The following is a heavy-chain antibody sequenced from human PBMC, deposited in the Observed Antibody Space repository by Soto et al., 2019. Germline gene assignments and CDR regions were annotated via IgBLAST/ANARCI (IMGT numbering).Heavy chain of an antibody. CDR1: GYTFTGYY. D-gene: IGHD6-13*01. CDR3: ARGGIDAWYYYGMGV. CDR2: INPNSGGT. V-gene: IGHV1-2*04. J-gene: IGHJ6*02. Sequence: ASVKVSCKASGYTFTGYYMHWVRQAPGQGLEWMGWINPNSGGTNYAQKFQGWVTMTRDTSISTAYMELSRLRSDDTAVYYCARGGIDAWYYYGMGVWGQGTTVTVSS.